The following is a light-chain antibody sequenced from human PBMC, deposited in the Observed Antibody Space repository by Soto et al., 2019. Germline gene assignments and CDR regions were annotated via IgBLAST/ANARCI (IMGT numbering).Light chain of an antibody. CDR2: AAS. CDR1: QGIRND. J-gene: IGKJ1*01. Sequence: AIQMTQSPSSLSASVGDRVTITCRASQGIRNDLGWYQQKPGKAPKLLIYAASSLQSGVPSRFSGSGSVTEFTHPNSSLQPEDFVTYYCLQDYNYPRTFGQGPKVEIK. V-gene: IGKV1-6*01. CDR3: LQDYNYPRT.